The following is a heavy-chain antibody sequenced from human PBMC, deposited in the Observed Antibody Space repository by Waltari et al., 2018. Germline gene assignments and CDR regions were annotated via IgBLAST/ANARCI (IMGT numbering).Heavy chain of an antibody. CDR3: ARREHDYDYVGGSYRRVIDTFDI. V-gene: IGHV5-51*03. D-gene: IGHD3-16*02. CDR2: IDVGDSET. J-gene: IGHJ3*02. Sequence: VRLVQSGAEVKKPGEPLKISCRGPGASLTTSGLGGVCHCPGTGLEWMGIIDVGDSETRYSPSFRGKVTRSADKSITTAYLQWSSLKASDTAMYYCARREHDYDYVGGSYRRVIDTFDIWGQGTRVTVSS. CDR1: GASLTTSG.